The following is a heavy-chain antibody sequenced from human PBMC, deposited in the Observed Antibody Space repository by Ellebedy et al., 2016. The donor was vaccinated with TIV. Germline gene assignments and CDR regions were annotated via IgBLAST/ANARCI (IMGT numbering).Heavy chain of an antibody. V-gene: IGHV1-46*01. D-gene: IGHD1-14*01. Sequence: ASVKVSXXASGYTFTGYYMHWVRQAPGQGLEWMGWINPSGGSTSYAQKFQGRVTMTRDTSTSTVYMELSSLRSEDTAVYYCARDHNQSPYSDGVDDAFDIWGQGTMVTVSS. CDR1: GYTFTGYY. CDR2: INPSGGST. CDR3: ARDHNQSPYSDGVDDAFDI. J-gene: IGHJ3*02.